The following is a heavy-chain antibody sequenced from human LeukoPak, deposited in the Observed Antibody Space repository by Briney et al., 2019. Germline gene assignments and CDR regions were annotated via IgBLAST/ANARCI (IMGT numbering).Heavy chain of an antibody. CDR1: GFMFNSCD. J-gene: IGHJ3*02. CDR2: IDVAGGT. Sequence: PGASLRLSCAASGFMFNSCDIHWVRQATGKGLEWVSAIDVAGGTYYAGSVKGRFTTSRENAKNSLYLQMDSLRAGDTAVYYCARRRAGSPSYSDAFDIWGQGTKVTVSS. D-gene: IGHD3-10*01. CDR3: ARRRAGSPSYSDAFDI. V-gene: IGHV3-13*04.